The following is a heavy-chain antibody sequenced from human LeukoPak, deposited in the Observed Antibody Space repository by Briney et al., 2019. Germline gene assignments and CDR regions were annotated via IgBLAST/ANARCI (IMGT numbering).Heavy chain of an antibody. D-gene: IGHD6-6*01. V-gene: IGHV3-7*01. J-gene: IGHJ4*02. Sequence: GGSLRLSCAASGFTFSTYAMTWVRQAPGKGLEWVANIKQDGSQKSYVDSVKGRFTISRDNANNLLYLQMNSLRAEDTAVYYCARESFAARWDWGQGTLVTVSS. CDR1: GFTFSTYA. CDR3: ARESFAARWD. CDR2: IKQDGSQK.